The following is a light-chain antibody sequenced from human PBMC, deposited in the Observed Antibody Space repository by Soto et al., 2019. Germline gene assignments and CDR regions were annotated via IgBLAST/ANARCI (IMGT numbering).Light chain of an antibody. J-gene: IGKJ3*01. Sequence: EIVLTQSPATLSLSPGESATLSCRASQSVGIFLAWYQQKSGQTPRLLIYDASNRAPGIPARFSGSGSGTDFTLTIRSLEPEDFAVYYCPHRSNWLGTFGPGTKVDIK. CDR3: PHRSNWLGT. CDR1: QSVGIF. CDR2: DAS. V-gene: IGKV3-11*01.